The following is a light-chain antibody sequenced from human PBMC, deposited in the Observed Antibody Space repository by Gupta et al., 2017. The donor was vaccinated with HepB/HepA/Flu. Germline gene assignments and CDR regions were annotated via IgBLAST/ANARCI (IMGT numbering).Light chain of an antibody. CDR1: QSVSSN. V-gene: IGKV3-15*01. CDR2: GAS. CDR3: QQYKNWPPPT. J-gene: IGKJ1*01. Sequence: EIVMTQSPATLSVSPGERATLSCRASQSVSSNLAWYQQKPGQAPRLLIYGASTRATGIPARFSGSGSGTEFTLTISSRQSEDFAGYYCQQYKNWPPPTFGQGTKVEIK.